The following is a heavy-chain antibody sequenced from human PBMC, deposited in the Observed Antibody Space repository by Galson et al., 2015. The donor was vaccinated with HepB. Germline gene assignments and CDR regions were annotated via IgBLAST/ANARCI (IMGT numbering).Heavy chain of an antibody. CDR3: ARDVLGRWEVFRYNYYGSDV. J-gene: IGHJ6*01. Sequence: SLRLSCAASGFTFSSYRMSWVRQAPGKGLEWVANLKQGGSEKHYVDSVKGRFTISRDNIENSLYLQMNSLRAEDTAVYHCARDVLGRWEVFRYNYYGSDVWGKGPRSPSPQ. V-gene: IGHV3-7*03. CDR2: LKQGGSEK. CDR1: GFTFSSYR. D-gene: IGHD1-26*01.